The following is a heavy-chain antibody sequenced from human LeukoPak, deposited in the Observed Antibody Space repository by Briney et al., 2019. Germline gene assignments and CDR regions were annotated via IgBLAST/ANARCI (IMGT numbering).Heavy chain of an antibody. CDR2: ISYDGSNK. J-gene: IGHJ4*02. Sequence: QRGGSLRLSCAASGFTFSSYAMHWVRQAPGKGLEGVAVISYDGSNKYYADSVKGRFTISRDNSKNTLYLQMNSLRAEDTAVYYCAKGDSGSYYKSYFDYWGQGTLVTVSS. CDR1: GFTFSSYA. CDR3: AKGDSGSYYKSYFDY. D-gene: IGHD3-10*01. V-gene: IGHV3-30-3*01.